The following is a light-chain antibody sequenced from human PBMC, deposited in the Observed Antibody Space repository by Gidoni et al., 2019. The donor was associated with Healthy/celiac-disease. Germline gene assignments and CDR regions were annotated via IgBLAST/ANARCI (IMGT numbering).Light chain of an antibody. Sequence: DIVMTQSPDSRAVSLGERATINCKSSQSVLYSSNNKNYLAWYQQKPGQPPKLLIYWASTRESGVPDRFSGSGSGPDFTLTISSLQAEAVAVYYCQQYYSTPLTFGGGTKVEIK. V-gene: IGKV4-1*01. J-gene: IGKJ4*01. CDR1: QSVLYSSNNKNY. CDR2: WAS. CDR3: QQYYSTPLT.